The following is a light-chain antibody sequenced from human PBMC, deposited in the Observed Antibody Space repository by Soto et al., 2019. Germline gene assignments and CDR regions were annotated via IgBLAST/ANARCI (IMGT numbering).Light chain of an antibody. J-gene: IGKJ2*01. Sequence: DIQMTQSPSSLSASVGDRVTITCQASQDISKYLNWYQQKPGKAPKLLIYDASNLETGVPSRCSGSGSGTAFTFTITSLQPEDIATYYCQQYDSLSYTFGQGTKLEIK. CDR1: QDISKY. CDR3: QQYDSLSYT. V-gene: IGKV1-33*01. CDR2: DAS.